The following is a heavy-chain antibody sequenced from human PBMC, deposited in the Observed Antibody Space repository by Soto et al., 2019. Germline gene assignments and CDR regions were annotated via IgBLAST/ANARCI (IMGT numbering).Heavy chain of an antibody. D-gene: IGHD6-13*01. Sequence: PSETLSLTCTVSGGSISSGGYYWSWIRQPPGKGLEWIGYIFYSGSTNYNPSLKSRVTISVDTSKNQFSLKLSSVTAADTAVYYCARRYSSSLDFWGQGTLVTVSS. CDR3: ARRYSSSLDF. CDR2: IFYSGST. CDR1: GGSISSGGYY. V-gene: IGHV4-61*08. J-gene: IGHJ4*02.